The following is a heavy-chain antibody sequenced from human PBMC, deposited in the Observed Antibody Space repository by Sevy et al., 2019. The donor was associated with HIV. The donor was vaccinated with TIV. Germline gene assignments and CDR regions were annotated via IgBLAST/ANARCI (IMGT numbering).Heavy chain of an antibody. CDR2: ISSSSSYI. CDR3: ARGGGYGPTTPFDY. J-gene: IGHJ4*02. CDR1: GCTFSSYS. D-gene: IGHD5-12*01. V-gene: IGHV3-21*01. Sequence: GGSLRLSCAASGCTFSSYSMNWVRQAPGKGLEWVSSISSSSSYIYYADSVKGRLTIATDNAKNSLYLQMNSLRAEDTAVYYCARGGGYGPTTPFDYWGQGTLVTVSS.